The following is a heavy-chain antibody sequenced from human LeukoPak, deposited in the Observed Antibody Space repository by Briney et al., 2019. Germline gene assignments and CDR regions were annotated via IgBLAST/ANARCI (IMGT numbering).Heavy chain of an antibody. D-gene: IGHD4-23*01. CDR3: ARDLTLYGVRGYGGNGNAFDI. V-gene: IGHV1-18*01. J-gene: IGHJ3*02. CDR1: GYTFTSYG. Sequence: ASVKVSCKASGYTFTSYGISWVRQAPGQGLEWMGWISAYNGNTNYAQRLQGRVTMTTDTSTSTAYMELRSLRSDDTAVYYCARDLTLYGVRGYGGNGNAFDIWGQGTMVTVSS. CDR2: ISAYNGNT.